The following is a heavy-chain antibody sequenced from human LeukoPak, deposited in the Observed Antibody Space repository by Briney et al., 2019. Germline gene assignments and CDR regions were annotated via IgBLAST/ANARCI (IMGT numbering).Heavy chain of an antibody. V-gene: IGHV3-49*04. J-gene: IGHJ4*02. D-gene: IGHD3-22*01. CDR1: GFTFGDYA. Sequence: GGSLRLSCTASGFTFGDYAMSWVRQAPGKGLEWVGFIRSKAYGGTTEYAASVKGRFTISRDDSKSIAYLQMNSLKTEDTAVYYCTSLTDRSGYGDDYWGQGTLVTVSS. CDR3: TSLTDRSGYGDDY. CDR2: IRSKAYGGTT.